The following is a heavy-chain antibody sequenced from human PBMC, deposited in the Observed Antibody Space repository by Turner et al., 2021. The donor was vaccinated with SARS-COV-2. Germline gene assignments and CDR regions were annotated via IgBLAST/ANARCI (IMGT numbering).Heavy chain of an antibody. D-gene: IGHD2-21*02. V-gene: IGHV4-34*01. CDR2: IHPSGST. Sequence: QVHLQQWGAGLLKPSETLSLTCPVYGGSFSGYYWTWIRQPPGKVLEWIGEIHPSGSTYYNPSLKSRVTISQDTSKSQFSLNLSSVTAADTAVYHCSRGDDSRKSGLLWGQGTLVTVSS. J-gene: IGHJ4*02. CDR1: GGSFSGYY. CDR3: SRGDDSRKSGLL.